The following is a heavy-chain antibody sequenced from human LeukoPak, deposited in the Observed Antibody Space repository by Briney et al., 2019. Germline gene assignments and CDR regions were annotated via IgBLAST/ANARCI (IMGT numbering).Heavy chain of an antibody. Sequence: PGGSLRLSCAASGFTVSSNYMSWVRQAPGKGLEWVSVIYSGGSTYYADSVKGRFTISRDNSKNTLYLQMNSLGAEDTAVYYCARDSQITYPHDAFDIWGQGTMVTVSS. J-gene: IGHJ3*02. V-gene: IGHV3-66*01. CDR1: GFTVSSNY. CDR2: IYSGGST. CDR3: ARDSQITYPHDAFDI. D-gene: IGHD1-14*01.